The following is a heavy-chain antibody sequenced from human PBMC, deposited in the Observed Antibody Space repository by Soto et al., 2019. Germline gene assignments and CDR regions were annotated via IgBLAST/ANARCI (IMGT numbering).Heavy chain of an antibody. CDR3: ARIEMASIK. Sequence: SETLSLTCTVSGGSISSGGYYWSWIRQHPGKGLEWIGYIYYSGSTYYNPSLKSRVTISVDTSKNQLSLDLSSVTAADTAMYYCARIEMASIKWGRGTLVTV. CDR1: GGSISSGGYY. D-gene: IGHD5-12*01. J-gene: IGHJ4*02. V-gene: IGHV4-31*03. CDR2: IYYSGST.